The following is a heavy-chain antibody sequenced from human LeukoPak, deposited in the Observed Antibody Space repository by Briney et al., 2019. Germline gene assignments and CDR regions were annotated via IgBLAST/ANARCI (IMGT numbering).Heavy chain of an antibody. CDR1: GGSFSGYY. Sequence: SETLSLTCAVYGGSFSGYYWSWIRQPPEKGLEWIGEINHSGSTNYNPSLKSRVTISIDTSKNQFYLKLSSLTAADTAVYYCARRDDSSGYHKIFDYWGPGTLVTVSS. CDR2: INHSGST. D-gene: IGHD3-22*01. CDR3: ARRDDSSGYHKIFDY. V-gene: IGHV4-34*01. J-gene: IGHJ4*02.